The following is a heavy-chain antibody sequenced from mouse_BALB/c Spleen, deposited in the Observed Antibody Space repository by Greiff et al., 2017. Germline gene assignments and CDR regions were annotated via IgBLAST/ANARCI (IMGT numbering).Heavy chain of an antibody. CDR2: ISNGGGST. J-gene: IGHJ4*01. CDR3: ARHPYGSSLYAMDY. Sequence: EVKLVESGGGLVQPGGSLKLSCAASGFTFSSYTMSWVRQTPEKRLEWVAYISNGGGSTYYPDTVKGRFTISRDNAKNTLYLQMSSLKSEDTAMYYCARHPYGSSLYAMDYWGQGTSVTVSS. CDR1: GFTFSSYT. V-gene: IGHV5-12-2*01. D-gene: IGHD1-1*01.